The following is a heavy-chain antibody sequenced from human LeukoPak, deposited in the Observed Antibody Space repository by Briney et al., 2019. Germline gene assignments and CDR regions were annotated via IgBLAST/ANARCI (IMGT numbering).Heavy chain of an antibody. J-gene: IGHJ4*02. CDR3: ARPGAASPYYFDY. CDR2: ICDNGSCT. CDR1: GFTFSGYS. Sequence: GGSLRLSCAASGFTFSGYSMNWVRQAPGKGLEWVSDICDNGSCTYYADSVKGRFTVSRDNSKNTLYLQVNSLRAEDTAVYYCARPGAASPYYFDYWGQGTLVTVSS. V-gene: IGHV3-23*01. D-gene: IGHD2-15*01.